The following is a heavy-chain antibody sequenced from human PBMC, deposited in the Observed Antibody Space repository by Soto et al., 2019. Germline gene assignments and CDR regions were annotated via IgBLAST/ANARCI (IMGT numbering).Heavy chain of an antibody. CDR2: IYPGDSDT. Sequence: PGESLKISCKGSGYSFTSYWIGLVRQIPGTGLEWMGIIYPGDSDTRYSPSFQGQVTISADKSISTAYLQWSSPKASDTAMYYCASRPYCSSTSCPQNNYYYYGMDVWGQGITVTVSS. CDR1: GYSFTSYW. CDR3: ASRPYCSSTSCPQNNYYYYGMDV. D-gene: IGHD2-2*01. J-gene: IGHJ6*02. V-gene: IGHV5-51*01.